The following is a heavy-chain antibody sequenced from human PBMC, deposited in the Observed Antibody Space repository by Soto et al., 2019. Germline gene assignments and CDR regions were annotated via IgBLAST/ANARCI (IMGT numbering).Heavy chain of an antibody. CDR1: GYIFHNYG. J-gene: IGHJ6*02. D-gene: IGHD3-10*01. CDR2: ISDYNGNT. Sequence: QVQLVQSGAEVKKPGASVKVSCKTSGYIFHNYGISWVRQAPGQGLEWMGWISDYNGNTKYAQKFQGRVTMATDTPAGTAYMEARSLRSDDTAVYYFAREGYYSGSESYSPPRYYGMDVWGQGTTVTVSS. V-gene: IGHV1-18*01. CDR3: AREGYYSGSESYSPPRYYGMDV.